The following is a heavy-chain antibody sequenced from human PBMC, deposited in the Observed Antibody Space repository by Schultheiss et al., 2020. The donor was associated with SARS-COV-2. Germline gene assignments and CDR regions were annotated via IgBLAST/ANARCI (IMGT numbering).Heavy chain of an antibody. Sequence: SETLSLTCTVSGGSISSGGYYWSWIRQHPGKGLEWIGYIYYSGSTYYNPSLKSRVTISVDTSKNQFSLKLSSVTAADTAVYYCARGFVVVVAPPYYYYGMDVWGQGTTVTVSS. CDR1: GGSISSGGYY. D-gene: IGHD2-15*01. J-gene: IGHJ6*02. CDR3: ARGFVVVVAPPYYYYGMDV. V-gene: IGHV4-31*03. CDR2: IYYSGST.